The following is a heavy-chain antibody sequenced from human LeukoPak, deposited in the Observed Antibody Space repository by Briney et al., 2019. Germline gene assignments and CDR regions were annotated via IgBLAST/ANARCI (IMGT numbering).Heavy chain of an antibody. Sequence: GGSLRLSCAASGFTFSSYAMSWVRQAPGKGLEWVSAISGSGGRTYYAESVKGRFTISRDNNENTLYLQMNSLRAEDTAVYYCAKAAQVAGRPNLGGHFDYWGQGTLVTVSS. D-gene: IGHD6-6*01. CDR2: ISGSGGRT. V-gene: IGHV3-23*01. J-gene: IGHJ4*02. CDR1: GFTFSSYA. CDR3: AKAAQVAGRPNLGGHFDY.